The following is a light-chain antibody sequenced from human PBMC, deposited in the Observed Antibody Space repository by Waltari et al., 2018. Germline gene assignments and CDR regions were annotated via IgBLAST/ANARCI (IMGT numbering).Light chain of an antibody. CDR1: SRDVGNYNL. Sequence: QSGLAQPASASGSPGQSITITCTGTSRDVGNYNLVSWYQQRPGKAPSLLIYEVTKRAPWTSERFSAPKAGTPASLSISGLQAQEDEADYYCCSYVGLGTYVFGTGTKVTV. J-gene: IGLJ1*01. CDR3: CSYVGLGTYV. CDR2: EVT. V-gene: IGLV2-23*02.